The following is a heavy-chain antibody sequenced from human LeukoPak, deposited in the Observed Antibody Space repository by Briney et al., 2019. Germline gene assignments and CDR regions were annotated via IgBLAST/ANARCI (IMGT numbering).Heavy chain of an antibody. CDR3: ARGSTSDWPLDH. Sequence: ASVKVSCKASGYIFTSYVMHWVRQAPGQRLEWMGWINAGNGNTKSSQKFQGRVTIIRDTSASTAYMEVRSLRSEDTAMYYCARGSTSDWPLDHWGQETLVTISS. CDR1: GYIFTSYV. CDR2: INAGNGNT. V-gene: IGHV1-3*01. J-gene: IGHJ4*02. D-gene: IGHD2-2*01.